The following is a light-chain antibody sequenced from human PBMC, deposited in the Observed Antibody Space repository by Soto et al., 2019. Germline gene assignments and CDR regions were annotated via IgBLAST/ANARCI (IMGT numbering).Light chain of an antibody. CDR3: SSYTSSSIDYV. Sequence: QSALTQPASVSGSPGQSITISCTGTSSDVGGYNYVSWYQQHPGKAPKLMIYEVSNRPSGVSNRFSGSKSGNTASLTISGLQVDDEADYYCSSYTSSSIDYVFGTGTKPTVL. CDR2: EVS. CDR1: SSDVGGYNY. J-gene: IGLJ1*01. V-gene: IGLV2-14*01.